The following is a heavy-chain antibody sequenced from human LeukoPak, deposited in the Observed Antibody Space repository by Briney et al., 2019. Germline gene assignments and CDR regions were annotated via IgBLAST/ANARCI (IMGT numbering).Heavy chain of an antibody. CDR2: INPKRGVT. J-gene: IGHJ4*02. CDR3: ARDRRARPFDY. CDR1: GYTFTDYY. D-gene: IGHD6-6*01. Sequence: ASVKVSCKASGYTFTDYYIHWMRQAPGQGLEWMGWINPKRGVTTYAQKFQGRVTMTRDTSITTAYMELTRLRSDDTTIYYCARDRRARPFDYWGQGTLVTVSS. V-gene: IGHV1-2*02.